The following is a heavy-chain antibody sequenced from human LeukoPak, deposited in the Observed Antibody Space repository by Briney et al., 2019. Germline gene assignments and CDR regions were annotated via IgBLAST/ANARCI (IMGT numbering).Heavy chain of an antibody. CDR3: ARAIVVVPAAEQYFDY. D-gene: IGHD2-2*01. Sequence: SETLSLTCTVSGGSISSYSWSWIRQPAGEGLEWIGRIYTSGSTNYNPSLKSRVTMSGDTSKSQVSLKLSSVTAADTAVYYCARAIVVVPAAEQYFDYWGQGTLVTVSS. J-gene: IGHJ4*02. CDR1: GGSISSYS. V-gene: IGHV4-4*07. CDR2: IYTSGST.